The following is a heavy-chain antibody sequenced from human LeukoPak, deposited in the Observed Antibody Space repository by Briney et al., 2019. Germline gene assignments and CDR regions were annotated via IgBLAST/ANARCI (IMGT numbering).Heavy chain of an antibody. CDR2: ISGSGTDT. V-gene: IGHV3-23*01. CDR1: GFTFSSYA. Sequence: GGSLRLSCGGSGFTFSSYAMSWVRQAPGKGLEWVSAISGSGTDTFYANSVKGRFTISRDNPKNTLYLQMNSLRAEDTAVYYCAKDGDYDILTGYYRYDYWGQGTLVTVSS. CDR3: AKDGDYDILTGYYRYDY. J-gene: IGHJ4*02. D-gene: IGHD3-9*01.